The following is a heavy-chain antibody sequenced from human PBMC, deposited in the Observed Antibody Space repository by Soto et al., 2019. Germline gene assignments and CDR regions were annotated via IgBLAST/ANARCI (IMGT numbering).Heavy chain of an antibody. D-gene: IGHD1-26*01. CDR3: ARVSRVGATAKIDY. V-gene: IGHV4-31*03. CDR1: GGSISSGGYY. J-gene: IGHJ4*02. CDR2: IYYSGST. Sequence: PSETLSLTCTVSGGSISSGGYYWSWIRQHPGKGLEWIGYIYYSGSTYYNPSLKSRVTISVDTSKNQFSLKLSSVTAADTAVYYCARVSRVGATAKIDYWGPGTLVTVSS.